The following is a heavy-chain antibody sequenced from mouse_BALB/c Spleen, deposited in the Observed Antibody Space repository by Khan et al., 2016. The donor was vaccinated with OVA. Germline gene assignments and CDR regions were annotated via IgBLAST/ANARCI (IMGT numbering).Heavy chain of an antibody. CDR2: ISPGGST. D-gene: IGHD1-2*01. CDR3: SRGDYHGRGYVDG. V-gene: IGHV5-6-5*01. J-gene: IGHJ1*01. Sequence: EVELVESGGGLVKPGGSLELSCAASGLTFSIYAMSWVRQTPEKRLEWVASISPGGSTYYVHSVKGRFTISRDNARNMLYLRMSSLRAEETAMYYCSRGDYHGRGYVDGWGAGTRGTVSS. CDR1: GLTFSIYA.